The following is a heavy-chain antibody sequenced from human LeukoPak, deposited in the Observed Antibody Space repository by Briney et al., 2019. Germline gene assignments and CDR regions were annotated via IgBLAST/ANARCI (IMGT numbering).Heavy chain of an antibody. D-gene: IGHD3-22*01. J-gene: IGHJ4*02. CDR1: GGTFSSYA. CDR2: IIPIFGTA. Sequence: SVKVSCKSSGGTFSSYAISWVRQAPGQGLEWMGGIIPIFGTANYAQKFQGRVTITTDESTSTAYMELSSLRSEDTAVYYCARASRGYYDSSGYLFDYWGQGTLVTVSS. CDR3: ARASRGYYDSSGYLFDY. V-gene: IGHV1-69*05.